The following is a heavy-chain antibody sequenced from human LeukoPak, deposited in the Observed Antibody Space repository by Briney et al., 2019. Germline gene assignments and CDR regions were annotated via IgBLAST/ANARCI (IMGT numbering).Heavy chain of an antibody. V-gene: IGHV3-48*02. CDR2: ISSSSSTI. Sequence: PGGSLRLSFAASGFTFISYSITSVRQAPGKVLEWVSYISSSSSTIYYADSVKGQFTISRDNAKNPLYLQMNRLREEDTAVYYCARGRGGWGGFDYWGQGTLVTVSS. J-gene: IGHJ4*02. CDR1: GFTFISYS. CDR3: ARGRGGWGGFDY. D-gene: IGHD6-19*01.